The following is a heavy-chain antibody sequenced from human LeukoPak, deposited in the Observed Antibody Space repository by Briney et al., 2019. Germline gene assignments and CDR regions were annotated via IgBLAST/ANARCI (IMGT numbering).Heavy chain of an antibody. D-gene: IGHD1-1*01. CDR2: IEHDGSTK. CDR1: GFSFGRYG. Sequence: GGSLSLSCTASGFSFGRYGMHWVRQAPRQGLDTVANIEHDGSTKFYLDSVKGRFTISRDNAMSSLYLQMDSLRAEDTAVYFCARDEGTAYNWNKGRFDYWGQGTLVTVSS. V-gene: IGHV3-7*01. CDR3: ARDEGTAYNWNKGRFDY. J-gene: IGHJ4*02.